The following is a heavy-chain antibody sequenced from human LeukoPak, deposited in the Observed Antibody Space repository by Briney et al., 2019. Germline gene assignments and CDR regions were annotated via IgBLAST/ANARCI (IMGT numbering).Heavy chain of an antibody. Sequence: GGSLRLSCAASGFTFSNAWMSWVRQAPGKGLEWVGRIKSKTDGGTTDYAAPVKGRFTISRDDSKNTLYPQMNSLKTEDTAVYYCTTDYYDYVWGSYRPDYWGQGTLVTVSS. CDR3: TTDYYDYVWGSYRPDY. D-gene: IGHD3-16*02. CDR2: IKSKTDGGTT. J-gene: IGHJ4*02. V-gene: IGHV3-15*01. CDR1: GFTFSNAW.